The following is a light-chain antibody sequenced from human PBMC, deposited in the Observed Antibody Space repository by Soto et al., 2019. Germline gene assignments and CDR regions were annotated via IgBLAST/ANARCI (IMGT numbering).Light chain of an antibody. CDR2: GAS. CDR1: QSVSSSY. Sequence: EIVLTQSPGTLSLSPGERATLSCRASQSVSSSYLARYQQKPGQAPRLLIYGASSRATGIPDRFSGSGSGTDFTLTISRLEPEDFAVYYCQQYGSSPPKTFGQGTKV. V-gene: IGKV3-20*01. CDR3: QQYGSSPPKT. J-gene: IGKJ1*01.